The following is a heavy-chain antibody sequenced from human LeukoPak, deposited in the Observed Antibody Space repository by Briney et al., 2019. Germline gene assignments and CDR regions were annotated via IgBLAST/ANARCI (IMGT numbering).Heavy chain of an antibody. J-gene: IGHJ4*02. V-gene: IGHV3-23*01. CDR2: ITISGRTA. D-gene: IGHD2-2*01. CDR1: GFTFSNYA. CDR3: ATSSTALFDY. Sequence: GGSLRLSCLASGFTFSNYAMSWVRQAPGKGLEWVSGITISGRTAYYADSVKGRFTISRDNFKNTLYLQMNSLRAEDTAVYYCATSSTALFDYWGQGTLVTVSS.